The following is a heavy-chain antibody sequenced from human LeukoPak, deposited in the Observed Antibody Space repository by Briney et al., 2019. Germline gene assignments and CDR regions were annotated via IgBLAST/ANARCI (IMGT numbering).Heavy chain of an antibody. CDR1: GFTFSSYA. CDR2: ISGSGGST. Sequence: GGSLRLSCSASGFTFSSYAVSWVRQAPGKGLEWVSAISGSGGSTYYADSVKGRFTISRDNSKNTLYLQMNSLRAEDTAVYYCAKVDSVRGVLWAFDIWGQGTMVTVSS. D-gene: IGHD3-10*01. J-gene: IGHJ3*02. CDR3: AKVDSVRGVLWAFDI. V-gene: IGHV3-23*01.